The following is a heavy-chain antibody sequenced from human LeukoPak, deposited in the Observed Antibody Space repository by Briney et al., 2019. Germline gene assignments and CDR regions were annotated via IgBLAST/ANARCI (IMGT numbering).Heavy chain of an antibody. CDR1: GFTFSRYA. J-gene: IGHJ3*02. CDR3: AKDQRAHCSGGSCYRGAFDI. CDR2: ISWNSGSI. D-gene: IGHD2-15*01. V-gene: IGHV3-23*01. Sequence: GGSLRLSCAASGFTFSRYAMNWVRQAPGKGLEWVSGISWNSGSIGYGDSVKGRFTISRDNSKNTLYLQMNSLRAEDTAVYYCAKDQRAHCSGGSCYRGAFDIWGQGTMVTVSS.